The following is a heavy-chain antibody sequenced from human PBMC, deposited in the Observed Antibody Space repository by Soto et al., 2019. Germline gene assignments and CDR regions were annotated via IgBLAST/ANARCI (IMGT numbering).Heavy chain of an antibody. Sequence: GGSLRLSCAASGFTFSSYEMNCVRHAPGKGLEWVSYISSSGSKIYYADSVKGRFTISRDNAKNSLYLQMNSLRAEDTAVYYCAKDIYRSRSGYFKHWGQGTLVTLSS. CDR2: ISSSGSKI. J-gene: IGHJ1*01. V-gene: IGHV3-48*03. D-gene: IGHD6-13*01. CDR3: AKDIYRSRSGYFKH. CDR1: GFTFSSYE.